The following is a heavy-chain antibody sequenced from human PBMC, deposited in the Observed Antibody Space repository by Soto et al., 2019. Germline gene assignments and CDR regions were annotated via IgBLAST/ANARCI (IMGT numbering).Heavy chain of an antibody. J-gene: IGHJ6*02. CDR1: GGTINNHA. V-gene: IGHV1-69*01. Sequence: QVQLVQSGAAVKRPGSSIKVSCKASGGTINNHAISWVRQAPGRGLEWMGGIISMFGTVNYAQKWQGRVTITADGTTSTAPMEVRSLRAEDTAVYYGARGTLGAAGQRRLYRMDVWGQATTVTVSS. CDR3: ARGTLGAAGQRRLYRMDV. CDR2: IISMFGTV. D-gene: IGHD1-26*01.